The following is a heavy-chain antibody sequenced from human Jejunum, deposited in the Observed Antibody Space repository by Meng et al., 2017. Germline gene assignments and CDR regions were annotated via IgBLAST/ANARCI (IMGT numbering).Heavy chain of an antibody. CDR2: MNPNTGNT. CDR1: GYTFPSYD. Sequence: ASVKVSCKASGYTFPSYDIHWVRQASGQGLEWMGWMNPNTGNTGYAQKFQGRVTITTNTSIRTAFMELSSLRSADTAVYYCARVPRCSGSWRDPLDFWGPGTLVTVSS. D-gene: IGHD1-26*01. CDR3: ARVPRCSGSWRDPLDF. V-gene: IGHV1-8*02. J-gene: IGHJ3*01.